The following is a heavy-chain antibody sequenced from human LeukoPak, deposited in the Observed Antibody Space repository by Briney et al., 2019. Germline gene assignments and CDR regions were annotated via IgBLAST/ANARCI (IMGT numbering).Heavy chain of an antibody. V-gene: IGHV1-69*01. D-gene: IGHD2-2*01. CDR1: VGTFSSYA. CDR3: ASRLYCSNTRCRNFPFAY. J-gene: IGHJ4*02. Sequence: SVKVSCRASVGTFSSYAINWVRQAPGQGLEWMGGIIPIFGTANYAQKFQDRVTITADESTSTAYMELSSLRSEDTAIYYCASRLYCSNTRCRNFPFAYWGQGTLVTVSS. CDR2: IIPIFGTA.